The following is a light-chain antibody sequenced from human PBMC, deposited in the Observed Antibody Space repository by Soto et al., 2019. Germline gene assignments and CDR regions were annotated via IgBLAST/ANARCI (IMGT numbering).Light chain of an antibody. CDR2: STT. CDR3: VLYMGSGISV. J-gene: IGLJ2*01. V-gene: IGLV8-61*01. Sequence: QAVVTQETSFSVSPGGTVTLTCGLTSGSVSTSNYPSWHQQTPGQAPRTPIYSTTTRSSGVPDRFSGSILGNRAALTITGAQADDESDYYCVLYMGSGISVFGGGTKLTVL. CDR1: SGSVSTSNY.